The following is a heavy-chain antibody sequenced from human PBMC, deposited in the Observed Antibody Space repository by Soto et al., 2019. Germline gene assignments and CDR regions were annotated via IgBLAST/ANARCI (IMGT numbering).Heavy chain of an antibody. V-gene: IGHV4-61*01. J-gene: IGHJ4*02. D-gene: IGHD3-10*01. CDR1: GGSISSSSYY. Sequence: SETLSLTCTVSGGSISSSSYYWGWIRQPPGKGLEWIGYIYYSGSTNYNPSLKSRVTISVDTSKNQFSLKLSSVTAADTAVYYCARDPEGGENYFDYWGQGTLVTVSS. CDR3: ARDPEGGENYFDY. CDR2: IYYSGST.